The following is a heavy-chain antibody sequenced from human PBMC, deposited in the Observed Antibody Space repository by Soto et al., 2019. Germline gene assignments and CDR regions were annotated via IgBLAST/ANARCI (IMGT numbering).Heavy chain of an antibody. Sequence: QVQLVESGGGVVQPGRSLRLSCAASGFTFSSYGMHWVRQAPGKGLEWVAVISYAGSNKYYADSVKGRFTISRDNSKNTLYLQMNSLRAEDTAVYYCAKGGQNYFDYWGQGTLVTVSS. CDR3: AKGGQNYFDY. CDR1: GFTFSSYG. J-gene: IGHJ4*02. CDR2: ISYAGSNK. V-gene: IGHV3-30*18.